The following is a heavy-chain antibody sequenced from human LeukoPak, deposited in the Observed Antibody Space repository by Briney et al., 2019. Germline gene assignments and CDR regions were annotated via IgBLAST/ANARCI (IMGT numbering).Heavy chain of an antibody. CDR2: INHSGST. D-gene: IGHD2-15*01. V-gene: IGHV4-34*01. CDR3: ARGGGYCSGGSCYLDY. CDR1: GGSFSDYY. Sequence: PSETLSLTCAVYGGSFSDYYLSWIRQPPGKGLEWIGGINHSGSTNYNPSLKSRVTISVDTSKNQFSLKLNSVTAADTAVYYCARGGGYCSGGSCYLDYCGQGSLVTFSS. J-gene: IGHJ4*02.